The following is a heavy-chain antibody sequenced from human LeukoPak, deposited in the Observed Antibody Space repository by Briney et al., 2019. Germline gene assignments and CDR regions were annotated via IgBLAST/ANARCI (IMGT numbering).Heavy chain of an antibody. D-gene: IGHD3-9*01. CDR2: INHSGST. CDR3: ARGPTIDYDILTAYYYFDC. Sequence: TPSETLSLTCAVHGGSFSGYYWTWIRQSPGKGLEWIGEINHSGSTNYNPSLKSRVTISVDTSNNQFSLKLSSVTAADTAVYYCARGPTIDYDILTAYYYFDCWGQGTLVTVSS. J-gene: IGHJ4*02. V-gene: IGHV4-34*01. CDR1: GGSFSGYY.